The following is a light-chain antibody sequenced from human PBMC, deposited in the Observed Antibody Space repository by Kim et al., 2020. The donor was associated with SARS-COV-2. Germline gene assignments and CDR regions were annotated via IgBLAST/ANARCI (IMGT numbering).Light chain of an antibody. CDR3: QHYATAPLP. V-gene: IGKV3-20*01. Sequence: EIVLTQSPGTLSLSPGERATLSCKTSQTISSAYLAWYQQRPGHSPRLLIYAGSNRATGIPDRFSGSGSRTDFTLTINRLEPEDFAVYYCQHYATAPLPFGGGTKVDIK. J-gene: IGKJ4*01. CDR2: AGS. CDR1: QTISSAY.